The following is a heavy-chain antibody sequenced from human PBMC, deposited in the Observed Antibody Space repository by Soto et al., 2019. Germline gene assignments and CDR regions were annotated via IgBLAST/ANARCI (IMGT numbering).Heavy chain of an antibody. V-gene: IGHV4-4*08. CDR1: GGSISTYY. J-gene: IGHJ6*02. D-gene: IGHD3-10*01. Sequence: PSETLSLTCTVSGGSISTYYWSWIWRPPGKGLEWIGYIYNSGSTHSNPSLQSRVTISVDTSKNQFSLKLSSVTAADTAISYCARARITMVREVIKYNMDVWGQGTTVTVSS. CDR2: IYNSGST. CDR3: ARARITMVREVIKYNMDV.